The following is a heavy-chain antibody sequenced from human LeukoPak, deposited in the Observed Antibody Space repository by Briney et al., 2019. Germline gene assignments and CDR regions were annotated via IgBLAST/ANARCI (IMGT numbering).Heavy chain of an antibody. CDR2: IKEDGSIE. CDR1: GFTFSHYW. CDR3: VSQQVAPP. D-gene: IGHD5-12*01. Sequence: PGGSLRLSRVASGFTFSHYWMSWVRQAPGKGLEWVANIKEDGSIEDYVDSVKGRFTVSRDNAKNSLYLEMNSLRVEDTAVYYCVSQQVAPPWGQGTLVIVSS. J-gene: IGHJ5*02. V-gene: IGHV3-7*01.